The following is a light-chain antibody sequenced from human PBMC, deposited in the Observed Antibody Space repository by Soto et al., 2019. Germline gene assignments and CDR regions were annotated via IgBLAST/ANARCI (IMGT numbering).Light chain of an antibody. CDR2: TNN. V-gene: IGLV1-44*01. Sequence: QSVLTQPPSASGTPGQTVTISCSGSSSNIGGNSVIWCQQLPGTAPKLLIHTNNQRPSGVPDRFSGSKSGTSASLAITGLQPEDEADYYCAVWDDSLHGLVFGTGTKVTVL. CDR3: AVWDDSLHGLV. J-gene: IGLJ1*01. CDR1: SSNIGGNS.